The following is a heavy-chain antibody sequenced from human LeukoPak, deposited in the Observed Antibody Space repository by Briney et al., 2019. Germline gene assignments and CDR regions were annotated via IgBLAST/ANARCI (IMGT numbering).Heavy chain of an antibody. CDR3: ARQEARNWFDP. CDR2: IWYDGSNK. V-gene: IGHV3-33*01. CDR1: GFTFSLSA. Sequence: GRSLRLSCAASGFTFSLSAMHWVRQAPGKGLEWVAFIWYDGSNKYYADSVKGRFTISRDNSKNTLFLQMKSLGAEHTAVYYCARQEARNWFDPWGQGTLVTVSS. J-gene: IGHJ5*02.